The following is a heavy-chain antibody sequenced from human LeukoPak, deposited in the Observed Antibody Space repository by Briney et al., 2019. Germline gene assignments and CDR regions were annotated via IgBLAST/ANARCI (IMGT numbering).Heavy chain of an antibody. Sequence: SQTLSLTCTVSGGSISSGGYYWSWIRQHPGKGLEWVGYIYYSGSTYYNPSLKSRVTISVDTSKNQFSLKLSSVTAADTAVYYCARPYCSGGSCYDWYFDLWAVAPWSLSPQ. D-gene: IGHD2-15*01. V-gene: IGHV4-31*03. CDR3: ARPYCSGGSCYDWYFDL. CDR2: IYYSGST. J-gene: IGHJ2*01. CDR1: GGSISSGGYY.